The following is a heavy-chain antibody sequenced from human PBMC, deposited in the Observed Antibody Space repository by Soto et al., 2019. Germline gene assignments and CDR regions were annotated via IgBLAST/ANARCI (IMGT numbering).Heavy chain of an antibody. J-gene: IGHJ6*02. CDR2: IYTSGTT. V-gene: IGHV4-4*07. CDR3: AREGASGFGMDV. Sequence: SETLSLTCNVSGGSIRSYYWSWIRQPAGKALEWIVRIYTSGTTNYNPSLKSRVTMLVDTSKNQFSLKLSYVTAADTAVYYCAREGASGFGMDVWGQGTTVT. D-gene: IGHD1-26*01. CDR1: GGSIRSYY.